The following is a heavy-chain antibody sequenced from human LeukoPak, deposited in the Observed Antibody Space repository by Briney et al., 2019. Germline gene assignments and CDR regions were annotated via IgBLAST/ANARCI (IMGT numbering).Heavy chain of an antibody. D-gene: IGHD6-25*01. Sequence: PGGSLRLSCAASRFTFSSYGMHWVRQAPGKGLEWVAVIWYDGSNKYYADSVKGRFTISRDNSKNTLYLQMNSLRAEDTAVYYCARESRGGWFDPWGQGTLVTVSS. CDR3: ARESRGGWFDP. J-gene: IGHJ5*02. V-gene: IGHV3-33*01. CDR2: IWYDGSNK. CDR1: RFTFSSYG.